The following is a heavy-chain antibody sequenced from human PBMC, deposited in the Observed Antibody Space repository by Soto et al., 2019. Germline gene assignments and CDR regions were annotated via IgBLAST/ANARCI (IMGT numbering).Heavy chain of an antibody. Sequence: QVQLVQSGAEVKKPGSSVKVSCKASGGTFSSYAISWVRQAPGQGLEWMGGIIPIFGTANYAQKFQGRVTITADESTSTAYMELGSVRSEDTAVYYCARGGGRGPRGGSHVLYWGQGTLVTVSS. J-gene: IGHJ4*02. CDR1: GGTFSSYA. V-gene: IGHV1-69*01. CDR2: IIPIFGTA. CDR3: ARGGGRGPRGGSHVLY. D-gene: IGHD3-16*01.